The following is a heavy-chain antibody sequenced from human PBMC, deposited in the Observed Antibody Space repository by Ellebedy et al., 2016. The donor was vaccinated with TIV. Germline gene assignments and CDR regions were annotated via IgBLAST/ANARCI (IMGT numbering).Heavy chain of an antibody. J-gene: IGHJ6*03. CDR3: ARDWAAHYYDSSGYYREYYYYYYYMDV. V-gene: IGHV3-11*01. D-gene: IGHD3-22*01. CDR2: ISSSGSTI. Sequence: GESLKISXAASGFTFSDYYMSWIRQAPGKGLEWVSYISSSGSTIYHADSVKGRFTISRDNAKNSLYLQMNSLRAEDTAVYYCARDWAAHYYDSSGYYREYYYYYYYMDVWGKGTTVTVSS. CDR1: GFTFSDYY.